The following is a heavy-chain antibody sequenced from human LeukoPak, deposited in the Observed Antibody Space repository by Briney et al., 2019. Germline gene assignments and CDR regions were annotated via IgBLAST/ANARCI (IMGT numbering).Heavy chain of an antibody. CDR2: IIPIFRTA. CDR1: GGTFSRYA. CDR3: ARPRVVAATTSHAAFDI. Sequence: GASVKVSCKASGGTFSRYAMGWVRQAPGQGLEWMGGIIPIFRTASFAQKFQGRVTITADESTGTAYMELSSLTASDTAMYFCARPRVVAATTSHAAFDIWGQGTLVSVSS. D-gene: IGHD2-15*01. J-gene: IGHJ3*02. V-gene: IGHV1-69*13.